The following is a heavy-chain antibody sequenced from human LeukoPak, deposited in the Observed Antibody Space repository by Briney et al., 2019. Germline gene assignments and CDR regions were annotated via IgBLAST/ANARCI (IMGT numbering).Heavy chain of an antibody. CDR1: GGSISSYY. V-gene: IGHV4-59*01. Sequence: SETLSLTCAVYGGSISSYYWSWIRQPPGKGLEWIGYIYDSGSTNYNPSLKSRVTISVDTSKNQFSLKLSSVTAADTAVYYCARDRRATRVNWFDPWGQGTLVTVSS. D-gene: IGHD1-26*01. J-gene: IGHJ5*02. CDR2: IYDSGST. CDR3: ARDRRATRVNWFDP.